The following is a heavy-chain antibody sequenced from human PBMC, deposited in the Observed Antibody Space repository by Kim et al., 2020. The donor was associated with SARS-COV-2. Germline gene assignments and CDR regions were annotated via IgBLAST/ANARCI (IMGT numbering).Heavy chain of an antibody. CDR2: ISDSGGKS. V-gene: IGHV3-23*01. CDR3: AMEYHILTGYYKIPHYALDV. D-gene: IGHD3-9*01. CDR1: GFTFSSYA. Sequence: GGSLRLSCAASGFTFSSYAINWVRQAPGRGLEWVSLISDSGGKSFYADSVKGRFTISRDNSKNTLNLQMNSLRAEDTAIYYCAMEYHILTGYYKIPHYALDVWGQGTTVTVSS. J-gene: IGHJ6*02.